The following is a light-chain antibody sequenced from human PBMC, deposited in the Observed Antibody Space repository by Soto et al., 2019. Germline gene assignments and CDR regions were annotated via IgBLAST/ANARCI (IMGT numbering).Light chain of an antibody. J-gene: IGKJ1*01. V-gene: IGKV3-20*01. CDR3: HQYDSIVQT. CDR2: DAS. Sequence: EIVLTQSPGTLSLSPGERATLSCRASQSVRNSRLAWYQQKPGQPPRLLIYDASTRATATPERFSGSGSGTDFTLTISRLEPEDFAVYYCHQYDSIVQTFGQGTKVEI. CDR1: QSVRNSR.